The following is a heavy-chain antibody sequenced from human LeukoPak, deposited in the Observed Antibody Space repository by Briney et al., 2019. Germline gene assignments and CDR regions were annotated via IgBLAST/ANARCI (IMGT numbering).Heavy chain of an antibody. Sequence: GGSLRLSYAASGFTFSSYAMSWVRQAPGKGLEWVSAISGSGGSTYYADSVKGRFTISRDNSKNTLYLQMNSLRAEDTAVYYCAKDLTIFGVEYYYYGMDVWGQGTTVTVSS. J-gene: IGHJ6*02. CDR2: ISGSGGST. V-gene: IGHV3-23*01. CDR3: AKDLTIFGVEYYYYGMDV. CDR1: GFTFSSYA. D-gene: IGHD3-3*01.